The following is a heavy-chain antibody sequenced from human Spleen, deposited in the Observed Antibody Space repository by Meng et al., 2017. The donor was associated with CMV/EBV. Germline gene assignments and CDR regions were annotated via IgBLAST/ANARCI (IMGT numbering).Heavy chain of an antibody. D-gene: IGHD3-22*01. V-gene: IGHV1-2*02. J-gene: IGHJ4*02. CDR3: ARLHDSRYYYDSRDY. Sequence: ASVKVSCKASGYTFTGYYIHWVRQAPGQGLEWMGWIDPNSGGTNYAQKFQGRVTMTEDTSISAAYMELSRLRSDDTAVYYCARLHDSRYYYDSRDYWGQGTLVTVSS. CDR1: GYTFTGYY. CDR2: IDPNSGGT.